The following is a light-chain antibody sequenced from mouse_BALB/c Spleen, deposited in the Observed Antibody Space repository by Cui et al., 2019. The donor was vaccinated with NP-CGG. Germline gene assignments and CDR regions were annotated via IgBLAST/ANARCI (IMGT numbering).Light chain of an antibody. Sequence: QAVVTQELPLTTSPGETVTLTCRSSTGAITTSNYANWVQEKPDHFFTGLIGGTNNRAPGVPARFSGSLIGDKAALTITGAQTEDEAIYFCALWYSNHWVFGGGTKLTVL. CDR2: GTN. V-gene: IGLV1*01. CDR1: TGAITTSNY. J-gene: IGLJ1*01. CDR3: ALWYSNHWV.